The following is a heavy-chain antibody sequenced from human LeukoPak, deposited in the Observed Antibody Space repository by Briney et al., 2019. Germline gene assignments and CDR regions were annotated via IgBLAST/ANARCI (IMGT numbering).Heavy chain of an antibody. CDR3: ARDGRFCTGGTCYPGWFDT. Sequence: SETLSLTCRVSGGSMSGYYWSWIRQPPGKGREWIGYIYNSGSTKYNPSLKGRVTISVDTSRAQFSLKLTSVTAADTAVYYCARDGRFCTGGTCYPGWFDTWGQGTLVTVSS. V-gene: IGHV4-59*01. J-gene: IGHJ5*02. D-gene: IGHD2-15*01. CDR2: IYNSGST. CDR1: GGSMSGYY.